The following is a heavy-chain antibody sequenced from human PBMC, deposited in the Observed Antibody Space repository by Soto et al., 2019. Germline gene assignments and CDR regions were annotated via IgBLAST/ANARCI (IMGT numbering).Heavy chain of an antibody. J-gene: IGHJ6*02. CDR3: ASLGILTGYHYYYYGMDV. V-gene: IGHV4-34*01. D-gene: IGHD3-9*01. CDR1: GGSFSGYY. Sequence: SETLSLTCAVYGGSFSGYYWSWIRQPPGKGLEWIGEINHSGSTNYNPSLKSRVTISVDTSKNQFSLKLSSVTAADTAVYYCASLGILTGYHYYYYGMDVWGQGTTVTVSS. CDR2: INHSGST.